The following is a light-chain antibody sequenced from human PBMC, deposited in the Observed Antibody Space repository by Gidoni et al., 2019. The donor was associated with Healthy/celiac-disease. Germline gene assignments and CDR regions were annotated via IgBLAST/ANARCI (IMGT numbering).Light chain of an antibody. CDR3: QSADSSGTYVV. CDR2: KDS. V-gene: IGLV3-25*03. CDR1: AVPKQY. Sequence: SYELTQPPSVSVSPGQTARITCSADAVPKQYAYWYQQKPGQAPVLVIYKDSERPSGIPERFSGSSSGTTVTLTISGVQAEDEADYYCQSADSSGTYVVFGGGTKLTVL. J-gene: IGLJ2*01.